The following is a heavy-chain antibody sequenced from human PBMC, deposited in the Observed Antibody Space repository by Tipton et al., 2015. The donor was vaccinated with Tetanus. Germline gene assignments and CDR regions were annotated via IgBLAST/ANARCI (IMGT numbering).Heavy chain of an antibody. CDR3: AGPWGEATTVVDY. CDR1: GITFSSHW. J-gene: IGHJ4*02. Sequence: ALRLSCAASGITFSSHWMHWVRQAPGKELVWVSRINSDGSIATYADSVKGRFTISRDNAKNTLYLQMSSLRAEDTAVYYCAGPWGEATTVVDYWGQGTLVTVSS. V-gene: IGHV3-74*01. CDR2: INSDGSIA. D-gene: IGHD5-12*01.